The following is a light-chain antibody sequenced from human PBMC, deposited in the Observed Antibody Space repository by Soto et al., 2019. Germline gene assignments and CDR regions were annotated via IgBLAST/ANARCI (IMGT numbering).Light chain of an antibody. CDR3: QQYNSYSPST. Sequence: DIQMTQSPSTLSASVGDRVTITCRASQSISSWLAWYQQKPGKAPKLLIYDASSLESGVPSRFSGSGSGTAFSLTISSLQPDEFATYYCQQYNSYSPSTFGQGTKVEIK. CDR2: DAS. CDR1: QSISSW. V-gene: IGKV1-5*01. J-gene: IGKJ1*01.